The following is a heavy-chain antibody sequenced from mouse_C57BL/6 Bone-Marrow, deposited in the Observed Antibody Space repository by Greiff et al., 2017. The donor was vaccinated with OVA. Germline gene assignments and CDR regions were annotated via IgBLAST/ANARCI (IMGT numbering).Heavy chain of an antibody. D-gene: IGHD1-1*01. V-gene: IGHV1-69*01. CDR2: IDPSDSYT. CDR3: ARRGIYYYGSSYSYWYFDV. J-gene: IGHJ1*03. CDR1: GYTFTSYW. Sequence: VQLQQPGAELVMPGASVKLSCKASGYTFTSYWMHWVKQRPGQGLEWIGEIDPSDSYTNYNQKFKGKSTLTVDKSSSTAYMQLSSLTSEDSAVYYCARRGIYYYGSSYSYWYFDVWGTGTTVTVSS.